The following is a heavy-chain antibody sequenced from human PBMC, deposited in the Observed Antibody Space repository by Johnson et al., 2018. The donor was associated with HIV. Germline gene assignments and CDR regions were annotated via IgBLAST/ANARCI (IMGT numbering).Heavy chain of an antibody. CDR1: GFTFSSYW. V-gene: IGHV3-33*06. D-gene: IGHD6-6*01. J-gene: IGHJ3*01. Sequence: QVQLVESGGGLVQPGGSLRLSCAASGFTFSSYWMHWVRQAPGKGLEWVAVIWYDGGNKYYADSVKGRFTISRDNSKNTVYLQMHSLRAEDTAVYYCAKGGKYSSHRDDGFDVWGQGTMVTVSS. CDR3: AKGGKYSSHRDDGFDV. CDR2: IWYDGGNK.